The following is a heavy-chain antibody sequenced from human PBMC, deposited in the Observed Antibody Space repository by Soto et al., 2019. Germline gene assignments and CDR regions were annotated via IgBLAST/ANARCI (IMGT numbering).Heavy chain of an antibody. CDR3: ARDAGMITFGGVIVIHDY. V-gene: IGHV1-18*01. CDR1: GYTFTSYG. Sequence: ASVKVSCKASGYTFTSYGISWVRQAPGQGLEWMGWISAYNGNTNYAQKLQGRVTMTTDTSTSTAYMELRSLRSDDTAVYYCARDAGMITFGGVIVIHDYWGQGTLVTVSS. CDR2: ISAYNGNT. D-gene: IGHD3-16*02. J-gene: IGHJ4*02.